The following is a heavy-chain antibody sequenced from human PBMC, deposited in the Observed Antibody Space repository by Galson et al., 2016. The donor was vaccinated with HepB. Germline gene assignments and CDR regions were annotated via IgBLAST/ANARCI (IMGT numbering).Heavy chain of an antibody. CDR2: IWTDGSNS. J-gene: IGHJ4*02. V-gene: IGHV3-33*01. D-gene: IGHD6-19*01. CDR1: GFTFSNYG. Sequence: SLRLSCAASGFTFSNYGMHWVRQAPGKGLERVALIWTDGSNSYYADSVKGRFTISRDNSKNTLYLQMNSLRAEDTAVYYCAREGVGIAVAATAFDYWGQGTLVTVSS. CDR3: AREGVGIAVAATAFDY.